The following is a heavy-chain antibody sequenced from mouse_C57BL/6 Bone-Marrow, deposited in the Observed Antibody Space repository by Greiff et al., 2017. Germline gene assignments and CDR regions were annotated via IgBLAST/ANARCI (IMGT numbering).Heavy chain of an antibody. CDR2: IYPGSGNT. CDR3: ARREGYYGYCAMDY. Sequence: QVQLQQSGAELVRPGASVKLSCKASGYTFTDYYINWVKQRPGQGLEWIARIYPGSGNTYYNEKFKGKATLTAEKSSSTAYMQLSSLTSEDSAVYFCARREGYYGYCAMDYWGQGTSVTVSS. V-gene: IGHV1-76*01. J-gene: IGHJ4*01. CDR1: GYTFTDYY. D-gene: IGHD1-1*01.